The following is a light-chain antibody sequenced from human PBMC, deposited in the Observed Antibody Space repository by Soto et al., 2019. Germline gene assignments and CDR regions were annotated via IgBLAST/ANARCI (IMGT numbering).Light chain of an antibody. Sequence: QSALTQPASVSGSPGQSITISCTGTSSDVGSYNLVSWYQHHPGKAPKLMIYEVSKRPSAVSYRFSGSKSGNTASLTISGLQAEDEADYYCCSYAGSSTPPVVFGGGTKLTVL. J-gene: IGLJ2*01. CDR3: CSYAGSSTPPVV. CDR2: EVS. V-gene: IGLV2-23*02. CDR1: SSDVGSYNL.